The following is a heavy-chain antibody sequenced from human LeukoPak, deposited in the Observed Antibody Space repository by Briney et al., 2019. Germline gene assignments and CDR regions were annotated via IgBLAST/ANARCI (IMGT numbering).Heavy chain of an antibody. CDR1: GGSISSYY. CDR3: ARSSLAAPPDY. CDR2: IYYSGSA. D-gene: IGHD6-6*01. Sequence: SETLSLTCTVSGGSISSYYWSWIRQPPGKGLEWIGYIYYSGSANYNPSLKSRVTISVDTSRNQFSLKLSSVTAADTAVYYCARSSLAAPPDYWGQGTLVTVSS. V-gene: IGHV4-59*01. J-gene: IGHJ4*02.